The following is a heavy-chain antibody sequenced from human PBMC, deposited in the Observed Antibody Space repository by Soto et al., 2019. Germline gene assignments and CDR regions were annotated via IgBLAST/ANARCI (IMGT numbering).Heavy chain of an antibody. D-gene: IGHD6-19*01. Sequence: QVQLVQSGAEVKKPGASVKVSCKASGYSFTSYYLYWVRQAPGQGLEWMGIIDPSGGSTSYAQKFQGRGTMTRDTSTSTVYIGLSSLRSEDTAVYYCARVAVSGTSGWLDPWGQGTLVTVSS. CDR2: IDPSGGST. CDR1: GYSFTSYY. V-gene: IGHV1-46*01. J-gene: IGHJ5*02. CDR3: ARVAVSGTSGWLDP.